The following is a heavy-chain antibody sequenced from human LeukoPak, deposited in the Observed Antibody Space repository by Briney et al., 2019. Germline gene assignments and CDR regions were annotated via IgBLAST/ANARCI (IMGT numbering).Heavy chain of an antibody. V-gene: IGHV3-15*01. Sequence: GGSLRLSCAASGFSFSNARMAWVRQAPGKGLEWVARIKSKPDGGATDYAVPVKGRFTISRDDSENTLFLQMNSLETEDTSVYHCTTQGPAGYSSHWGQGTLVTVSS. D-gene: IGHD6-13*01. J-gene: IGHJ1*01. CDR1: GFSFSNAR. CDR2: IKSKPDGGAT. CDR3: TTQGPAGYSSH.